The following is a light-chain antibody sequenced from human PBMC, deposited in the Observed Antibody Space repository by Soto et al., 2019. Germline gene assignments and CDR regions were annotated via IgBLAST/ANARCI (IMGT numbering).Light chain of an antibody. CDR3: QQSYSSSWT. CDR1: QGISSY. Sequence: DIQRTQSPASLWSCLRGIVSFTCRASQGISSYLNSYQQKPGKAPKVLIYAASSLQSGVPSRLSGSGSWTDFTLTISSRQPQDFVTYYCQQSYSSSWTFGQGTKVDIK. J-gene: IGKJ1*01. CDR2: AAS. V-gene: IGKV1-39*01.